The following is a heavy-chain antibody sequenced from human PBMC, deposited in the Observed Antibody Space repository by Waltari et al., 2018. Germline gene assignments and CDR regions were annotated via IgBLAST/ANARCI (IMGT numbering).Heavy chain of an antibody. CDR3: AQIFGALGHYVY. D-gene: IGHD3-3*01. V-gene: IGHV3-7*01. Sequence: EVQLVESGGGLVQPGGSLRLSCAASGFTFSSYWMSWVRQAPGKGLGWLANIKQEGSEKYDVDSVKGRFTISRDNAKNSLYLQMNSLRAEDTAVYYCAQIFGALGHYVYWGQGTLVSVSS. J-gene: IGHJ4*02. CDR2: IKQEGSEK. CDR1: GFTFSSYW.